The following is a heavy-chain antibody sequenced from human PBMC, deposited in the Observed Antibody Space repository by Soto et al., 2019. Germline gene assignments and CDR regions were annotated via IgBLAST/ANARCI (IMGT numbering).Heavy chain of an antibody. CDR1: GFSFRSYW. CDR2: ISSDGSTT. CDR3: AREYYGVSTGYYNDF. D-gene: IGHD3-9*01. Sequence: EVQLVESGGDLVQSGGSLGLSCAASGFSFRSYWMHWVRQAPGKGLVWVARISSDGSTTTYADSASGRFIISRDNDANILYLQMSSLRAEDTAVYYCAREYYGVSTGYYNDFWGQGTLVTVSS. J-gene: IGHJ4*02. V-gene: IGHV3-74*01.